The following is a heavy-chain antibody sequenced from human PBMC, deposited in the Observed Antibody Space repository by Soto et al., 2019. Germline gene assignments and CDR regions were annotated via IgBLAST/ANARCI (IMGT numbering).Heavy chain of an antibody. CDR2: IYYSGST. D-gene: IGHD4-17*01. CDR3: ARTTVTILYFDY. J-gene: IGHJ4*02. CDR1: GGSISSCGYY. Sequence: PSETLSLTCTVSGGSISSCGYYWSWIRQHPGKGLEWIGYIYYSGSTYYNPSLKSRVTISVDTSKSQFSLKLSSVTAADTAVYYCARTTVTILYFDYWGQGTLVTVSS. V-gene: IGHV4-31*03.